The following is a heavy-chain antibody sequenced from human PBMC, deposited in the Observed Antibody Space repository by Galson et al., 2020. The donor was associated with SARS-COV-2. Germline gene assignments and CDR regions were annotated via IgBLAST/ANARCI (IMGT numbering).Heavy chain of an antibody. Sequence: QLGESLKISCAASGFTFNSYWMSWVRQAPGMGLEWVANIKQDGSEKNYVDSVKGRFTISRDNAKNSLYLQMNSLRAKDTAVYYCVGEGGIWGQGTMVTVSS. J-gene: IGHJ3*02. CDR3: VGEGGI. CDR2: IKQDGSEK. CDR1: GFTFNSYW. D-gene: IGHD3-10*01. V-gene: IGHV3-7*01.